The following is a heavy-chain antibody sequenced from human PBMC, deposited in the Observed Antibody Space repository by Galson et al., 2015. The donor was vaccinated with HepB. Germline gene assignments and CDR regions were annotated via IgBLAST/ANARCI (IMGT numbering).Heavy chain of an antibody. CDR1: GGTFSSYA. CDR3: ARESSSGWFFYGYYYYYGMDV. Sequence: SVKVSCKASGGTFSSYAISWVRQAPGQGLEWMGGIIPIFGTANYAQKFQGRVTITADKSTSTAYMELSSLRSEDTAVYYCARESSSGWFFYGYYYYYGMDVWGQGTTVTVSS. CDR2: IIPIFGTA. D-gene: IGHD6-19*01. V-gene: IGHV1-69*06. J-gene: IGHJ6*02.